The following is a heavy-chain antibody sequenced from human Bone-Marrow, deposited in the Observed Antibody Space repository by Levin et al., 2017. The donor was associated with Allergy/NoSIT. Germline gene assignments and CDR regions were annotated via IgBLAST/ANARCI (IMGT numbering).Heavy chain of an antibody. CDR2: IIPIFGTA. CDR1: GGTFSSYA. D-gene: IGHD3-22*01. J-gene: IGHJ5*02. Sequence: SVKVSCKASGGTFSSYAISWVRQAPGQGLEWMGGIIPIFGTANYAQKFQGRVTITADESTSTAYMGLSSLRSEDTAVYYCARAAGDSSGDRFSEPRNWFDPWGQGTLVTVSS. CDR3: ARAAGDSSGDRFSEPRNWFDP. V-gene: IGHV1-69*13.